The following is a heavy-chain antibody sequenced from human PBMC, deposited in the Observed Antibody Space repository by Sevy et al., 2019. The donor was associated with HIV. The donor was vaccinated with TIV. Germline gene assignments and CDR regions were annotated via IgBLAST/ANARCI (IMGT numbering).Heavy chain of an antibody. D-gene: IGHD2-2*02. CDR1: GYTFTDYY. Sequence: ASVKVSCKASGYTFTDYYIHWVRQAPGQGLEWMGWINPKSGGTNYAQKFHGRVTMTRNKSASTAYMELRRLRSDDTAVYYCARGVEPAGIDPYYYGVDVWGPGATVTVSS. CDR2: INPKSGGT. CDR3: ARGVEPAGIDPYYYGVDV. J-gene: IGHJ6*02. V-gene: IGHV1-2*02.